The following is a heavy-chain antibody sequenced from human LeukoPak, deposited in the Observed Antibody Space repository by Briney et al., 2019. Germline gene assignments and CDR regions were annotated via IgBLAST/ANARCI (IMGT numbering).Heavy chain of an antibody. Sequence: GVSLRLSCAASGLTFSNYFMHWVRQAPGKGLVWVSRINSDGTTTMYADSVKGRFTISRDNATNTLYLQMNSLRDEDTAVYYCARRVDATRWFDPWGQGTLVAVSS. V-gene: IGHV3-74*03. CDR3: ARRVDATRWFDP. CDR1: GLTFSNYF. D-gene: IGHD2-15*01. CDR2: INSDGTTT. J-gene: IGHJ5*02.